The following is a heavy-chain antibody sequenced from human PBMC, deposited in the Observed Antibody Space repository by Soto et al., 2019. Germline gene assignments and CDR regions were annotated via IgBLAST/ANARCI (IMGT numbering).Heavy chain of an antibody. CDR1: GCKFPDYH. V-gene: IGHV3-11*06. Sequence: QVQLVQSGGGLVEPGGSLRLSCAASGCKFPDYHMTWIRQAQGKGLEWISYINSRGTYTTYADSVRGRFTVSRDNAKNSLYLQMDSLTGEDTAVYYCACVAPTIFGAQFHQNLVDVWGQGNMVTVAS. CDR3: ACVAPTIFGAQFHQNLVDV. J-gene: IGHJ6*02. CDR2: INSRGTYT. D-gene: IGHD3-3*01.